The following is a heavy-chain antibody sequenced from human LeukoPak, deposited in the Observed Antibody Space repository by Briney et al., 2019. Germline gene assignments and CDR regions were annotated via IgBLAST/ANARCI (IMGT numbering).Heavy chain of an antibody. D-gene: IGHD1-1*01. J-gene: IGHJ4*02. Sequence: SPSPSCALSPFTLSDYYMSCGRQAPGRGVGWLSYISTSGVSIYSTNSVTGQARLTIPRENARNSLSIKIDRLRAEDTAVYFCARNHPSQNDGWPLFDYWGRGTLVTVSS. V-gene: IGHV3-11*01. CDR2: ISTSGVSI. CDR3: ARNHPSQNDGWPLFDY. CDR1: PFTLSDYY.